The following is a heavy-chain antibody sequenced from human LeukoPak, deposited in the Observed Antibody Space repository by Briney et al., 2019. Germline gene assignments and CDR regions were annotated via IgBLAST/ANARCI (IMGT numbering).Heavy chain of an antibody. CDR2: IYTTGST. J-gene: IGHJ5*02. D-gene: IGHD3-22*01. CDR3: ARGKYYYDSSSSYRYFDP. CDR1: GGSISSYY. Sequence: PSETLSLTCTVSGGSISSYYGSWIRQPAGKGLEWIGRIYTTGSTNYNPSLKSRVTMSIDTSKKQFSLKLTSVTAADTAVYYCARGKYYYDSSSSYRYFDPWGQGTLVTVSS. V-gene: IGHV4-4*07.